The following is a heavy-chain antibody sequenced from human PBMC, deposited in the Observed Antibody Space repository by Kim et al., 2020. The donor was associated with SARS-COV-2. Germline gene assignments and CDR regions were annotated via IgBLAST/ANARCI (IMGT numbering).Heavy chain of an antibody. CDR1: GFTFSSYG. CDR2: IWYDGSNK. V-gene: IGHV3-33*06. Sequence: GGSLRLSCAASGFTFSSYGMHWVRQAPGKGLEWVAVIWYDGSNKYYVDSVKGRFTISRDNSKNTLYLQMNSLRAEDTAVYYCAKDADYYDSSGYYYPPVLCLYGGQGTLVTVSS. CDR3: AKDADYYDSSGYYYPPVLCLY. J-gene: IGHJ4*02. D-gene: IGHD3-22*01.